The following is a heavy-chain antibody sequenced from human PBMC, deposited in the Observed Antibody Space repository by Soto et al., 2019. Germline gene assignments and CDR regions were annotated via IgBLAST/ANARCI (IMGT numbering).Heavy chain of an antibody. J-gene: IGHJ4*02. CDR1: GGTFSSYA. D-gene: IGHD5-18*01. CDR2: IIPIFGTA. V-gene: IGHV1-69*13. CDR3: ARDSVVDTAMVTYFDY. Sequence: GASVKVSCKASGGTFSSYAISWVRQAPGQGLEWMGGIIPIFGTANYAQKFQGRVTITADESTSTAYMELSSLRSEDTAVYYCARDSVVDTAMVTYFDYWGQGTLVNVSS.